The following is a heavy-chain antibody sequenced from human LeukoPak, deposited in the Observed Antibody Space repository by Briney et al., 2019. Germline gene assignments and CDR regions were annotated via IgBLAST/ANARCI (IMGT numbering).Heavy chain of an antibody. CDR3: ARNGIAAALDY. J-gene: IGHJ4*02. V-gene: IGHV4-34*01. D-gene: IGHD6-13*01. Sequence: SETLSLTCAVYNGSFSGYYWSWIRQPPGKGLEWIGEINHSGSTNYNPSLKSRVTISVDTSKNQFSLKLSSVTAADTAVYYCARNGIAAALDYWGQGTLVTVSS. CDR2: INHSGST. CDR1: NGSFSGYY.